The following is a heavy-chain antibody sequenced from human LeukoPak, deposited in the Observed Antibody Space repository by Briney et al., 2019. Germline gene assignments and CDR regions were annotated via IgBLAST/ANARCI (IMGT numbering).Heavy chain of an antibody. CDR3: AKNYYGSGSLNWFDH. D-gene: IGHD3-10*01. Sequence: GGSLRLSCAASGFTFSSYGMHWVRQAPGKGLEWVAFIRYDGSNKYYADSVKGRFTISRDNSKNTLYLQMNSLRAEETAVYYCAKNYYGSGSLNWFDHWGQGTLVTVSS. V-gene: IGHV3-30*02. J-gene: IGHJ5*02. CDR1: GFTFSSYG. CDR2: IRYDGSNK.